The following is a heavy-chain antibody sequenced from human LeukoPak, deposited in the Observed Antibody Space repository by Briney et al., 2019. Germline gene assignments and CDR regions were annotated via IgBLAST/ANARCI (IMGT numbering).Heavy chain of an antibody. V-gene: IGHV4-34*01. J-gene: IGHJ4*02. CDR2: INHSGST. D-gene: IGHD3-16*02. CDR3: ARGTPICDYVWGSYRYKTPFDY. Sequence: SETLSLTCAVYGGSFSGYYWSWIRQPPGKGLEWIGEINHSGSTNYNPSLKSRVTISVDTSKNQFSLKLSSVTAADTAVYYCARGTPICDYVWGSYRYKTPFDYWGQGTLVTVSS. CDR1: GGSFSGYY.